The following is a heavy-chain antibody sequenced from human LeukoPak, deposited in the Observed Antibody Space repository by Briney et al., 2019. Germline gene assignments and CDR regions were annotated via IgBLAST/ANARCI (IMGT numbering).Heavy chain of an antibody. CDR3: AKDPNFYYCMDV. CDR2: ISGRRDST. Sequence: ETLSLTCAVYGGSFSGYYWSWVRQAPGKGLEWVSTISGRRDSTSYADSVKGRFTISRDNSKNTLYLQMNSLRAEDTAVYYCAKDPNFYYCMDVWGKGTTVTISS. J-gene: IGHJ6*03. V-gene: IGHV3-23*01. CDR1: GGSFSGYY.